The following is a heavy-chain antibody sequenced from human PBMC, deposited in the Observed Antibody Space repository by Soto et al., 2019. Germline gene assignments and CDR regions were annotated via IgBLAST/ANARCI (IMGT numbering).Heavy chain of an antibody. J-gene: IGHJ5*02. Sequence: PGGSLRLSCAASGFTFSRYAMSWVLQAPWKGLEWVAAISGSGGSTYYADSVKGRFTISRDNSKNTLYLQMNSLRAEDTAVYYCAKDVVTTGAYNWFDPWGQGTLVTVSS. CDR3: AKDVVTTGAYNWFDP. CDR1: GFTFSRYA. V-gene: IGHV3-23*01. CDR2: ISGSGGST. D-gene: IGHD4-17*01.